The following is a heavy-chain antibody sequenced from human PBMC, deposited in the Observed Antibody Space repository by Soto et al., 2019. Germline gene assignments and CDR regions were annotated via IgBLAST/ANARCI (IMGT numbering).Heavy chain of an antibody. CDR3: AKDVLRFVEWTRLNWGWFDP. CDR1: GFTFSSYA. Sequence: EVQLLESGGGLVQPGGSLRLSCAASGFTFSSYAMSWVRQAPGKGLEWVSAISGSGGSTYYADSVKGRFTISRDNSKNTLYLQMNSLRAENTAVYYCAKDVLRFVEWTRLNWGWFDPWGQGTLVTVSS. J-gene: IGHJ5*02. V-gene: IGHV3-23*01. CDR2: ISGSGGST. D-gene: IGHD3-3*01.